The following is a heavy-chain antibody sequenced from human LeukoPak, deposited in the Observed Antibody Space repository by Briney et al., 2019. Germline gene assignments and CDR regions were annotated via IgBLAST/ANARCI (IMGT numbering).Heavy chain of an antibody. CDR3: AKYYYDSSGLD. J-gene: IGHJ4*02. D-gene: IGHD3-22*01. V-gene: IGHV3-23*01. CDR2: ISGSGGST. CDR1: GYTLSSYA. Sequence: GGSLRLSCAASGYTLSSYAMSWVRQAPGKGLEWVSAISGSGGSTYYADSVKGRFTISRDNSKNTLYLQMNSLRAEDTAVYYCAKYYYDSSGLDWGQGTLVTVSS.